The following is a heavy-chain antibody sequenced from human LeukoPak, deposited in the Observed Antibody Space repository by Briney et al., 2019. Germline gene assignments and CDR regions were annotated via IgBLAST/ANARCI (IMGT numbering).Heavy chain of an antibody. V-gene: IGHV3-48*03. D-gene: IGHD2-15*01. Sequence: PGGSLRLSCAASGFTFSSYEMNWVRQAPGKELEWVSYISSSGSTIYYAHSVKGRFTISRDNAKNSLYVQMNSRRAAATAVCYCARVGGMVGGAFDIWGQGTMVTVSS. CDR3: ARVGGMVGGAFDI. CDR1: GFTFSSYE. J-gene: IGHJ3*02. CDR2: ISSSGSTI.